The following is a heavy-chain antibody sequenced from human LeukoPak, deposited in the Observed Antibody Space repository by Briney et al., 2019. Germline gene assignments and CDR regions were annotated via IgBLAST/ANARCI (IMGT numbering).Heavy chain of an antibody. CDR3: ASSNYDPYYFDY. J-gene: IGHJ4*02. V-gene: IGHV4-59*01. D-gene: IGHD3-3*01. CDR1: GGSISSYY. Sequence: SETLSLTCTVSGGSISSYYWSWIRQPPGKGLEWIGYIYYSGSTNYNPSLRSRVTISVDTSKNQFSLKLSSVTAADTAVYYCASSNYDPYYFDYWGQGTLVTVSS. CDR2: IYYSGST.